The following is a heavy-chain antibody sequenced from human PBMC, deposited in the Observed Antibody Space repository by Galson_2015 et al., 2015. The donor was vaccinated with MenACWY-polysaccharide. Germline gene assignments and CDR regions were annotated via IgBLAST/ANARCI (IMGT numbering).Heavy chain of an antibody. J-gene: IGHJ4*02. CDR2: IFHSGTT. V-gene: IGHV4-38-2*01. CDR3: ARVEKYSGSFYILY. CDR1: DYSIRSGYF. D-gene: IGHD1-26*01. Sequence: QVQLQEPGPGLVKPSETLSLTCAVSDYSIRSGYFWGWIRQPPGKGLEWIASIFHSGTTYYNPSLKSRVTISVDTSKNQFSLKLSSVTAADTAVYYCARVEKYSGSFYILYWGQGTLVTVSS.